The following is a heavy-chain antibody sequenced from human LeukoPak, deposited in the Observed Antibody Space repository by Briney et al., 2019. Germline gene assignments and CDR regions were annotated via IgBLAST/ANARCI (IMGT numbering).Heavy chain of an antibody. V-gene: IGHV3-15*01. J-gene: IGHJ4*02. CDR1: GFTFSNAW. D-gene: IGHD5-18*01. Sequence: SGGSLRLSCAASGFTFSNAWMSWVRQAPGKGLEWVGRIKSKTDGETTDYAAPVKGRFTISRDDSKNTLYLQMNSLKTEDTAVYYCTTDVDTANDYWGQGTLVTVSA. CDR2: IKSKTDGETT. CDR3: TTDVDTANDY.